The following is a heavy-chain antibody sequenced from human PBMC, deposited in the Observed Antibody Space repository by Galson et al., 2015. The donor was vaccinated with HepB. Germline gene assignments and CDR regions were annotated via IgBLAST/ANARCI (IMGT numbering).Heavy chain of an antibody. Sequence: SVKVSCKASGYTFTSYAMHWVRQAPGQRLEWMGWINAGNGNTKYSQKFQGRVTITRDTSASTAYMELSSLRFEDTAVYYCARAGDVYYYYYYGMDVWGQGTTVTVSS. CDR3: ARAGDVYYYYYYGMDV. D-gene: IGHD3-16*01. V-gene: IGHV1-3*01. J-gene: IGHJ6*02. CDR1: GYTFTSYA. CDR2: INAGNGNT.